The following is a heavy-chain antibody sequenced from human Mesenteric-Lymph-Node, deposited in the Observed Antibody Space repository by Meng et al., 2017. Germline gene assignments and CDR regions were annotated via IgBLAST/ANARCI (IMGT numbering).Heavy chain of an antibody. D-gene: IGHD3-10*01. CDR1: GFTFSSYW. J-gene: IGHJ4*02. CDR2: IYSGGST. Sequence: GESLKISCAASGFTFSSYWMSWVRQAPGKGLEWVSVIYSGGSTYYADSVKGRFTISRDNTRDSLYLQMNSLRAEDTAVYYCARVASAYGSASYYIYWGQGMLVTVSS. CDR3: ARVASAYGSASYYIY. V-gene: IGHV3-66*01.